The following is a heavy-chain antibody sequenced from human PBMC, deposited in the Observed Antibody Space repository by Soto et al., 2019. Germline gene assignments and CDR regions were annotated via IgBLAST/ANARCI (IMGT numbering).Heavy chain of an antibody. V-gene: IGHV6-1*01. D-gene: IGHD6-19*01. Sequence: PSQTLSLTCAISGGSVSSNSVAWNWIRQSPSRGLEWLGRTYYRSKWYYDYAVSVKSRITINPDTSRNQFSLQLNSVTPEDTAVYYCATGYYSGRYYFDDWGQGTLVTVSS. CDR1: GGSVSSNSVA. CDR3: ATGYYSGRYYFDD. J-gene: IGHJ4*02. CDR2: TYYRSKWYY.